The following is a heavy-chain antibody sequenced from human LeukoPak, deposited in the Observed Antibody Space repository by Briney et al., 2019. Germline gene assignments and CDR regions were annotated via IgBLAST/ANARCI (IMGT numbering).Heavy chain of an antibody. CDR2: ISSSSSTI. CDR3: AKTRSRNMITFGGVENWFDP. D-gene: IGHD3-16*01. V-gene: IGHV3-48*01. Sequence: GGSLRLSCAASGFTFSSYAMSWVRQAPGKGLEWVSYISSSSSTIYYADSVKGRFTISRDNAKNSLYLQMNSLRAEDTAVYYCAKTRSRNMITFGGVENWFDPWGQGTLVTVSS. CDR1: GFTFSSYA. J-gene: IGHJ5*02.